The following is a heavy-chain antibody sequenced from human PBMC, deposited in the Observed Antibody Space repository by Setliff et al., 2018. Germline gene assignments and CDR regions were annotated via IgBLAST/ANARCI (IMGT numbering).Heavy chain of an antibody. CDR2: IFYSDTA. CDR1: GGSIGPHY. D-gene: IGHD2-15*01. V-gene: IGHV4-59*08. J-gene: IGHJ3*02. CDR3: ARLPGYCNGGNCYGYYTFDI. Sequence: PSETLSLTCTVSGGSIGPHYWSWIRQAPGKGLEWIGHIFYSDTANYNPSLKSRVTISVDTSKNQFSLKLSSVTAADTAVYYCARLPGYCNGGNCYGYYTFDIWGQGTRVTVSS.